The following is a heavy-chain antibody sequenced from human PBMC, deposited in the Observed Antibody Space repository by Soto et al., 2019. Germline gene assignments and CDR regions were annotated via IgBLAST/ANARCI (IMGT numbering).Heavy chain of an antibody. J-gene: IGHJ3*02. D-gene: IGHD5-18*01. V-gene: IGHV3-66*01. CDR2: IYSGGST. CDR1: GFTVSTNY. CDR3: ARSGYSYGDDGFDI. Sequence: QPGGSLRLSCVASGFTVSTNYMNWVRQAPGKGLEWVSIIYSGGSTNYADSVKVRFTISRDISKNTLYVQMNSLRAEDTAVYYCARSGYSYGDDGFDIWGQGTMVTVS.